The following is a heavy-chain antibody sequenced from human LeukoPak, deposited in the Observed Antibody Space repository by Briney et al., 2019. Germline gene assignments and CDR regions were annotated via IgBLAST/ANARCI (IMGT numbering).Heavy chain of an antibody. CDR1: GGSISSSSYY. Sequence: KPSETLSLTCTVSGGSISSSSYYWGWIRQPPGKGLEWIGYIYYSGSTNYNPSLKSRVTISVDTSKNQFSLKLSSVTAADTAVYYCARVDYGSGRRWAHKFDPWGQGTLVTVSS. CDR2: IYYSGST. V-gene: IGHV4-61*05. CDR3: ARVDYGSGRRWAHKFDP. D-gene: IGHD3-10*01. J-gene: IGHJ5*02.